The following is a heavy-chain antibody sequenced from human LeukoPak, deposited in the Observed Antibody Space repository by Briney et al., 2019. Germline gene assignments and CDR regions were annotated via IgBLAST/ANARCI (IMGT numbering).Heavy chain of an antibody. D-gene: IGHD3-9*01. CDR2: ISPYNGNT. V-gene: IGHV1-18*01. CDR1: GYTFTSYA. CDR3: ARGALRYFDWSLPFDY. Sequence: ASVKVSCKASGYTFTSYAISWVRQAPGQGLEWMGWISPYNGNTNYAQKLQGRVTMTRNTSISTAYMELSSLRSEDTAVYYCARGALRYFDWSLPFDYWGQGTLVTVSS. J-gene: IGHJ4*02.